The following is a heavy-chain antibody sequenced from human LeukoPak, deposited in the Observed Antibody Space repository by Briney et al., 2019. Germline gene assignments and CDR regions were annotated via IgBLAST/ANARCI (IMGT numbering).Heavy chain of an antibody. D-gene: IGHD3-16*02. CDR3: ARELYDYVWGSYRYTNYMDV. CDR1: GFTFSDYS. Sequence: PGGSLRLSCAASGFTFSDYSMNWVRQTPRKGLEWVSSISSSSSYIYYADSVKGRFTISRDNAKNSLYLQMNSLRAEDTAVYYCARELYDYVWGSYRYTNYMDVWGKGTTVTVSS. CDR2: ISSSSSYI. V-gene: IGHV3-21*01. J-gene: IGHJ6*03.